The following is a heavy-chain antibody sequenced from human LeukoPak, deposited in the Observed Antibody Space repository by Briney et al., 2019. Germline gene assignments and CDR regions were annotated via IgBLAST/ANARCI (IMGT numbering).Heavy chain of an antibody. J-gene: IGHJ4*02. V-gene: IGHV1-8*03. D-gene: IGHD4-11*01. Sequence: GASVEVSCKASGYTFTRYDINWVRQATGQGLEWMGWMNPNSGNTGYAQKFQGRVTITRNTSISTAYMELSSLRSEDTAVYYCARGPIRTTVTTAYYFDYWGQGTLVTVSS. CDR2: MNPNSGNT. CDR3: ARGPIRTTVTTAYYFDY. CDR1: GYTFTRYD.